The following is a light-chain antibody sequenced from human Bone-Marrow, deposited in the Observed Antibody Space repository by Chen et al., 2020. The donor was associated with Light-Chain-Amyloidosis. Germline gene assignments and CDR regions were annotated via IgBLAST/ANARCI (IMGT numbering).Light chain of an antibody. CDR2: RDT. J-gene: IGLJ2*01. Sequence: SYVLTQPPSVSVSPGQTARITCSGDDLPTKYAYWYQQKPGQAPVLVIHRDTERPSGISERFSGYSAGTTVTLTISGVQAEGEADYHCQSADSSGTYEVIFGGGTKLTVL. V-gene: IGLV3-25*03. CDR1: DLPTKY. CDR3: QSADSSGTYEVI.